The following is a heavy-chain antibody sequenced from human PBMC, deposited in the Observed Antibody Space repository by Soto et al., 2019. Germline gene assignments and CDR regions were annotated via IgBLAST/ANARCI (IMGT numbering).Heavy chain of an antibody. CDR3: ARLRYADLERYFDY. CDR1: GFTIRTYW. V-gene: IGHV3-7*05. D-gene: IGHD3-3*01. Sequence: EVQLVESGGGLVQPGGSLRLSCAVSGFTIRTYWMSWVRQAPGKGLEWVANIKQDESEKYYVDSVKGRFTISRDNAKNSLYLQMNSLRDEDTAVYYCARLRYADLERYFDYWGQGTLVTVSS. CDR2: IKQDESEK. J-gene: IGHJ4*02.